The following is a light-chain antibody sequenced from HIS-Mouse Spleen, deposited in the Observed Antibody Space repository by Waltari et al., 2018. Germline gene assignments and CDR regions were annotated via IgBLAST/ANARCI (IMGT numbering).Light chain of an antibody. Sequence: QSVLTQPPSASGTPGQRVTISCSGSSSNIGSNTVNWYQQLPGTAPKLLIYSTNQRPSGVPDRLSGSKSGTSASLAISGLQSEDEADYYCAAWDDSLNGNYVFGTGTKVTVL. J-gene: IGLJ1*01. CDR3: AAWDDSLNGNYV. V-gene: IGLV1-44*01. CDR1: SSNIGSNT. CDR2: STN.